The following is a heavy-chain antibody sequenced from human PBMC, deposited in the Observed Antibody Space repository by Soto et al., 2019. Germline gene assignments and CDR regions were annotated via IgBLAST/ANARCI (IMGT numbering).Heavy chain of an antibody. D-gene: IGHD7-27*01. CDR3: ERDQALATTGWGY. Sequence: SETLSLTCSVSGDSIRSGGHYWNWIRQHPEKGLEWIGYIYYSGSTHYNPSLRSRLTISLDTSKNQFFLRLTSVTAADTALYYCERDQALATTGWGYWGQGIQVTV. CDR2: IYYSGST. V-gene: IGHV4-31*03. J-gene: IGHJ4*02. CDR1: GDSIRSGGHY.